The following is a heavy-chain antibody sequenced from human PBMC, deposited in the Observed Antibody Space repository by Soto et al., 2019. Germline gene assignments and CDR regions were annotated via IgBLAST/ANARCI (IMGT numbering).Heavy chain of an antibody. CDR2: IYHSGST. D-gene: IGHD2-21*02. J-gene: IGHJ4*02. CDR3: ARWTYCGGDCYWLDF. CDR1: GGSISSGGYS. Sequence: SETLSLTCAVSGGSISSGGYSWSWIRQPPGKGLEWIGYIYHSGSTYYNPSLKSRVTISVDRSKNQFSLNLNSVTAADTAIYYCARWTYCGGDCYWLDFWGQGTLVTVSS. V-gene: IGHV4-30-2*02.